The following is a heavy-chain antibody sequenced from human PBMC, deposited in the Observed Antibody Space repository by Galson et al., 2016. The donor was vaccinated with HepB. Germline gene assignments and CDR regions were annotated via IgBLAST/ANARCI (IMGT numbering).Heavy chain of an antibody. V-gene: IGHV3-15*01. CDR3: ARPHVAMVTGYYYGMDV. Sequence: SLRLSCAVSGLTFSDAWLNWVRQAPGKGLEWVGRIRSKSDGGTTEYAAPVKGRFTISRDDSKDTLNLQMTSLRAEDTAVYYCARPHVAMVTGYYYGMDVWGQGTTVTVSS. CDR2: IRSKSDGGTT. CDR1: GLTFSDAW. J-gene: IGHJ6*02. D-gene: IGHD5-18*01.